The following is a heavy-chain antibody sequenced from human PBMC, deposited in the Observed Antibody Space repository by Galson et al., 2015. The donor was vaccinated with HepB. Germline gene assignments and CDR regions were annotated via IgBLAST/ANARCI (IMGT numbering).Heavy chain of an antibody. V-gene: IGHV3-23*01. D-gene: IGHD2-15*01. CDR2: ISGSGGST. CDR3: AKDCSGGSCYFDY. Sequence: SLRLSCAASGFTFSSYAMSWVRQAPGKGLEWVSAISGSGGSTYYADSVKGRFTISGDNSKNTLYLQMNSLRAEDTAVYYCAKDCSGGSCYFDYWGQGTLVTVSS. J-gene: IGHJ4*02. CDR1: GFTFSSYA.